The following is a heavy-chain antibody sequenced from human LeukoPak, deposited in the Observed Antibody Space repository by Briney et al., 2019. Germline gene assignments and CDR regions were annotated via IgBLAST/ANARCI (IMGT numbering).Heavy chain of an antibody. CDR1: GGSISSGSYY. J-gene: IGHJ6*03. CDR3: AREIDSSGYYRYYYMDV. V-gene: IGHV4-61*02. CDR2: IYTSGST. Sequence: SETLSLTCTVSGGSISSGSYYWSWIRQPAGKGLEWIGRIYTSGSTNYNPSLKSRVTISVDTSKNQFSLKLSSVTAADTAVYYCAREIDSSGYYRYYYMDVWGKGTTVTISS. D-gene: IGHD3-22*01.